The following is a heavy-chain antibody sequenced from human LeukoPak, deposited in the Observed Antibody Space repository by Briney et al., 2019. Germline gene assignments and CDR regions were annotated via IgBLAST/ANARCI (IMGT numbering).Heavy chain of an antibody. CDR2: ITWNGGST. J-gene: IGHJ4*02. V-gene: IGHV3-20*04. D-gene: IGHD7-27*01. Sequence: GGSLRLSCAASGFTFDDYGMSWVRQAPGKGLKWVSGITWNGGSTGYADSVKGRFTISRDNAKNSLYLQMNSLGAEDTALYYCARGDANWGYYFDYWGQGTLVTVSS. CDR1: GFTFDDYG. CDR3: ARGDANWGYYFDY.